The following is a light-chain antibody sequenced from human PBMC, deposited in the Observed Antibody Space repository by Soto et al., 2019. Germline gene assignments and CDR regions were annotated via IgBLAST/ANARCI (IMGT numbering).Light chain of an antibody. J-gene: IGKJ3*01. CDR2: GAS. CDR3: QQYGRSPGLFT. CDR1: QSVISNF. V-gene: IGKV3-20*01. Sequence: EIVLTQSPGTLSLSPGERATLSCRASQSVISNFLAWYQQKPGQAPRVLIYGASSRATGIPDRFSGSGSGTDFTLTISRLEPEDFAGYYCQQYGRSPGLFTFGPGTKVDV.